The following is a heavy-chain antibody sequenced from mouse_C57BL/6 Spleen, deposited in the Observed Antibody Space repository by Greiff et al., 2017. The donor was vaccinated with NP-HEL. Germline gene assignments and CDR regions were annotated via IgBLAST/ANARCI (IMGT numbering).Heavy chain of an antibody. CDR1: GFTFSSYA. CDR3: ARDPSNYSYYCDY. D-gene: IGHD2-5*01. V-gene: IGHV5-4*01. CDR2: ISDGGSYT. Sequence: EVQLVESGGGLVKPGGSLKLSCAASGFTFSSYAMSWVRQTPEKRLEWVATISDGGSYTYYPDNVKGRFTISRDNAKNNLYLQMSHLKSEDTAMYYCARDPSNYSYYCDYWGQGTTLTVSS. J-gene: IGHJ2*01.